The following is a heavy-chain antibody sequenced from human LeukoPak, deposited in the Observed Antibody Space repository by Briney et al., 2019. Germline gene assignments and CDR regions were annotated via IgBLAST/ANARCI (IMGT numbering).Heavy chain of an antibody. J-gene: IGHJ5*02. CDR2: IYYSGST. CDR1: GDSISSYY. V-gene: IGHV4-31*11. Sequence: SETLFLTCDVSGDSISSYYWSWIRQHPGKGLEWIGYIYYSGSTYYNPSLKSRVTISVDTSKNQFSLKLSSVTAADTAVYYCARGNIVVVVAATPVSWFDPWGQGTLVTVSS. D-gene: IGHD2-15*01. CDR3: ARGNIVVVVAATPVSWFDP.